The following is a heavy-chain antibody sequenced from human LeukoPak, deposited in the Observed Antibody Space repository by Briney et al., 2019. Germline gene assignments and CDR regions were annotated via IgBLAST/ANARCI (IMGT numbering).Heavy chain of an antibody. CDR3: AKALNTVLVVPNPNWFDP. CDR1: GFTFSSCA. D-gene: IGHD2-15*01. J-gene: IGHJ5*02. CDR2: ISGSGGST. Sequence: GGSLRLSCAASGFTFSSCAMSWVRQAPGKGLEWVSAISGSGGSTYYADSVKGRFTISRDNSKNTLYLQMNSLRAEDTAVYYCAKALNTVLVVPNPNWFDPWGQGTLVTVSS. V-gene: IGHV3-23*01.